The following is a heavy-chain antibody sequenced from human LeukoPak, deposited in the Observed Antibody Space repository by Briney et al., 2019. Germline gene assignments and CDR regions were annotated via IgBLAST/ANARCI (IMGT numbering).Heavy chain of an antibody. CDR2: IRYDGSKT. D-gene: IGHD3-10*02. Sequence: GGSLRLSCAASGFTFRSYAMHWVRQAPGRGLEWVAFIRYDGSKTNYGASVKGRFTISRDNSKNTLYLQMNSLRPEDTAVYYCAELGITMIGGVWGKGTTVTISS. J-gene: IGHJ6*04. CDR3: AELGITMIGGV. CDR1: GFTFRSYA. V-gene: IGHV3-30*02.